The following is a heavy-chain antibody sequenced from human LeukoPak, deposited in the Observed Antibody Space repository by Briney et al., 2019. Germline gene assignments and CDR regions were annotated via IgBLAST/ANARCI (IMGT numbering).Heavy chain of an antibody. CDR1: GGTFSSYA. V-gene: IGHV1-69*05. D-gene: IGHD2-15*01. Sequence: ASVKVSCKASGGTFSSYAISWVRQAPGQGLEWMGGIIPIFGTANYAQKFQGRVTMTKNTSISTAYMELSSLRSEDTAVYFCTRGGGYCSGGSCPYYFDYWGQGTLVTVSS. CDR2: IIPIFGTA. J-gene: IGHJ4*02. CDR3: TRGGGYCSGGSCPYYFDY.